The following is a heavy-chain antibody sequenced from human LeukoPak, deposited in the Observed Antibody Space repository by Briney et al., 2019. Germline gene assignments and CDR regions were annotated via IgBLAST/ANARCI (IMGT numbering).Heavy chain of an antibody. CDR1: GFTFSSYS. V-gene: IGHV3-21*01. Sequence: GGSLRLSCAASGFTFSSYSMNWVRQAPGKGLEWVSSISSSSSYIYYADSVKGRFTISRDNAKNSLYLQMNSLRAEDTAVYYCVREGIYAAYFDYWGQGTLVTVSS. CDR3: VREGIYAAYFDY. J-gene: IGHJ4*02. CDR2: ISSSSSYI. D-gene: IGHD2-8*01.